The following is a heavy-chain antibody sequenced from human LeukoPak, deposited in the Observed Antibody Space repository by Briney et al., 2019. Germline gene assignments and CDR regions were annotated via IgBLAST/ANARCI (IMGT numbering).Heavy chain of an antibody. CDR1: GGSISSYY. CDR2: VYHSGST. J-gene: IGHJ4*02. V-gene: IGHV4-34*01. D-gene: IGHD6-19*01. CDR3: ARVSSGWYRNFDY. Sequence: PSETLSLTCTVSGGSISSYYWSWIRQPPGKGLEWIGEVYHSGSTNYNPSLKSRVTISVDKSKNQFSLKLSSVTAADTAVYYCARVSSGWYRNFDYWGQGTLVTVSS.